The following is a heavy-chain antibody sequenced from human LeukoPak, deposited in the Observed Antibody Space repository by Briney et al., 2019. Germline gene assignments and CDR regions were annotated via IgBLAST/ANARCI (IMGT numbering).Heavy chain of an antibody. V-gene: IGHV1-58*02. CDR1: GFTFTSSA. J-gene: IGHJ4*02. CDR2: IVVGSGNA. D-gene: IGHD1-7*01. Sequence: SVKVSCKASGFTFTSSAMQWVRQARGQRLEWIGWIVVGSGNANYAQKFQERVTITRDMSTSTAYMELSSLRSEDTAVYYCAMPHGITGTTERGSYWGQGTLVTVSS. CDR3: AMPHGITGTTERGSY.